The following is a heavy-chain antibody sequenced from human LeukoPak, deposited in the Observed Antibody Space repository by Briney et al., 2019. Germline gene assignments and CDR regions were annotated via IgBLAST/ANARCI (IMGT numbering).Heavy chain of an antibody. CDR2: INPNSGGT. J-gene: IGHJ4*02. CDR1: GYTFTGYY. CDR3: ARFGAEGY. V-gene: IGHV1-2*02. Sequence: ASVPVSCKASGYTFTGYYIHWVRQPPGQGLEWMGWINPNSGGTNYAQKFQGRVTMTRDTSISTAYMELSSLRSDDTAIYYCARFGAEGYWGQGTLVTVSS. D-gene: IGHD1-26*01.